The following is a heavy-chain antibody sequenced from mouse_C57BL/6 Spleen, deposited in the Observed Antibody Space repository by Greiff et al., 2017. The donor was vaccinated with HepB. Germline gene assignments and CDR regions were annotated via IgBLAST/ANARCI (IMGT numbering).Heavy chain of an antibody. Sequence: EVMLVESGGGLVKPGGSLKLSCAASGFTFSSYAMSWVRQTPEKRLEWVATISDGGSYTYYPDNVKGRFTISRDNAKNNLYLQMSHLKSEDTAMYYCARDRLLDAMDYWGQGTSVTVSS. D-gene: IGHD1-1*01. V-gene: IGHV5-4*01. CDR3: ARDRLLDAMDY. J-gene: IGHJ4*01. CDR2: ISDGGSYT. CDR1: GFTFSSYA.